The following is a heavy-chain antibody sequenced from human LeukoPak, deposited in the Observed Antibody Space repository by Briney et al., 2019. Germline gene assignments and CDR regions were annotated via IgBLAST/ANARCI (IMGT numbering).Heavy chain of an antibody. Sequence: ASVKVSCKASGYTFTSYDINWVRQATGQGLEWMGWMNPNSGNTGYAQKFQGRVTITRNTSISTAYMELSSLKASDTAMYYCARHPPLFIAAAGYAFDIWGQGTMVTVSS. CDR3: ARHPPLFIAAAGYAFDI. CDR2: MNPNSGNT. V-gene: IGHV1-8*03. J-gene: IGHJ3*02. CDR1: GYTFTSYD. D-gene: IGHD6-13*01.